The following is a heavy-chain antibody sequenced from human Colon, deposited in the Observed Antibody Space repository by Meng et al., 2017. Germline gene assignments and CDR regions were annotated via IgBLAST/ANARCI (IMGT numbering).Heavy chain of an antibody. D-gene: IGHD6-13*01. CDR2: AST. CDR3: ARNSAAGVDY. CDR1: GGYVRRAGYQ. Sequence: QLPREGSGPGRVRRSDTLSLVCSVSGGYVRRAGYQWSWIRQPPGKGLECIGYASTNYNPSLKSRVTISVDKSKNQFSLKLSSVTAADTAVYYCARNSAAGVDYWGQGTLVTVSS. V-gene: IGHV4-61*08. J-gene: IGHJ4*02.